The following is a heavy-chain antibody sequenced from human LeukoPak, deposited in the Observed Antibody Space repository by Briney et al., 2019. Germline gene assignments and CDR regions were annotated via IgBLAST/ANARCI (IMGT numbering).Heavy chain of an antibody. CDR2: INDRGTI. V-gene: IGHV4-4*02. J-gene: IGHJ6*03. CDR3: ARESKGSSYFYYYMDV. CDR1: GGSISSSAW. Sequence: PSETLSLTCVVCGGSISSSAWWTWVRQSPGKGLEWIGEINDRGTINYNPSLQRRVSISVDKSKNQFSLILNSVTDADTARYYCARESKGSSYFYYYMDVWGKGTTVTVSS. D-gene: IGHD3-10*01.